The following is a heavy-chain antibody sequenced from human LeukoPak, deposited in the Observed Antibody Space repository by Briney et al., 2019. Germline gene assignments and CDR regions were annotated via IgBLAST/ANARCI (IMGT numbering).Heavy chain of an antibody. Sequence: ASVKVSCKASGYTFTSYDINWVRQATGQGLEWMGWISAYNGNTNYAQKLQGRVTMTTDTSTSTAYMELRSLRSDDTAVYYCARKVGLGAAFGYWGQGTLVTVPS. V-gene: IGHV1-18*01. CDR2: ISAYNGNT. J-gene: IGHJ4*02. D-gene: IGHD6-13*01. CDR3: ARKVGLGAAFGY. CDR1: GYTFTSYD.